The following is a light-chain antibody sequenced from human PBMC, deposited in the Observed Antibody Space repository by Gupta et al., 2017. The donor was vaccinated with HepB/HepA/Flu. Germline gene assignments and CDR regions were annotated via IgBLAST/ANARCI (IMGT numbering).Light chain of an antibody. Sequence: DIVMTQTPLSSPVTLGKPASIACRSSQSLVHSNGNNYLNWIQQRPGQPPRLLIYEASKRGSGIPDRFSGSGAGTVFTLKISRVEAEDVGVYYCIQYKHLPNIFGQGTKLEIK. CDR1: QSLVHSNGNNY. J-gene: IGKJ2*01. V-gene: IGKV2-24*01. CDR2: EAS. CDR3: IQYKHLPNI.